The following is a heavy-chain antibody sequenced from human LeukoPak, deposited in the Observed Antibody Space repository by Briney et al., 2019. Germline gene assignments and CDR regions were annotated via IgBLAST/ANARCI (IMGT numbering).Heavy chain of an antibody. V-gene: IGHV3-53*01. CDR2: VYSGGST. CDR3: GREGVGGARVGALGI. J-gene: IGHJ3*02. Sequence: PGGSLRLSCAASEFTVNSNHMRWLRQAQGQGRKWVLAVYSGGSTYYLSSVKGRFTISRDNTKNTLFLQMNSLRAEDTAVYYCGREGVGGARVGALGIWGQGTMVTVSS. D-gene: IGHD1-26*01. CDR1: EFTVNSNH.